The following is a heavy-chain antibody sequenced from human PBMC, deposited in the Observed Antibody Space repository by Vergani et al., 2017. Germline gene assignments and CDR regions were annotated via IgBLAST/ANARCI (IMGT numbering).Heavy chain of an antibody. Sequence: QVHLVESGGGVVQPGRSLRLSCVVSGFTSSYYGMHWVRQAPDKGLEWVAVISYDGTQKYYADSVKGRFTISRDNSKSTLYLQMNSLRAEDTAVYYCASLGYGSGSSGAHDAFDIWGQGTMVTVSS. J-gene: IGHJ3*02. D-gene: IGHD3-10*01. CDR2: ISYDGTQK. V-gene: IGHV3-30*03. CDR3: ASLGYGSGSSGAHDAFDI. CDR1: GFTSSYYG.